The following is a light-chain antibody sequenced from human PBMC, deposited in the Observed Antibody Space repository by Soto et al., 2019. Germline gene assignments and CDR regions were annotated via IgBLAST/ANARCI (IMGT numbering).Light chain of an antibody. Sequence: QSVLTQPASVSGSPGQSITISCTGTSSDVGGYNYVSWYQQHPGKAPKLMIYDVXXRPXGXXXRXSGSKSGNTASLTISGLQAEDEADYYCSSYTSSSTLYVFGTGTKLTVL. CDR1: SSDVGGYNY. J-gene: IGLJ1*01. CDR2: DVX. V-gene: IGLV2-14*01. CDR3: SSYTSSSTLYV.